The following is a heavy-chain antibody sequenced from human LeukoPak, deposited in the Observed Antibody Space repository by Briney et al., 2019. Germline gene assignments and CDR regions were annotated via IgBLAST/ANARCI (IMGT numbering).Heavy chain of an antibody. CDR1: GGSFSGYY. CDR3: ARVTDTYYYYYMDV. V-gene: IGHV4-34*01. J-gene: IGHJ6*03. CDR2: INHSGST. Sequence: SETLSLTCAVYGGSFSGYYWSWIRQPPGKGLEWIGEINHSGSTNYNPSLKSRVTISVDTSKNQFSLKLSSVTAADTAVYYCARVTDTYYYYYMDVWGKGTTVTVSS.